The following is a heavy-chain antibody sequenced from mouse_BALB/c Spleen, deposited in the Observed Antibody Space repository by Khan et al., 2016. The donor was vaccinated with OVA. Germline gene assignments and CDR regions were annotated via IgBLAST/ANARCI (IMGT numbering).Heavy chain of an antibody. CDR1: GYTFSSYY. D-gene: IGHD2-2*01. V-gene: IGHV1S81*02. Sequence: VQLQESGAELVKPGASVKLSCKASGYTFSSYYMYWVKQRPGQGLEWIGEINPNIGGTNFNEKFKSKAALTVDKSSTTASMQLSSLTSEDSAVYYCTISGYGSFAYWGQGTLVTVST. J-gene: IGHJ3*01. CDR3: TISGYGSFAY. CDR2: INPNIGGT.